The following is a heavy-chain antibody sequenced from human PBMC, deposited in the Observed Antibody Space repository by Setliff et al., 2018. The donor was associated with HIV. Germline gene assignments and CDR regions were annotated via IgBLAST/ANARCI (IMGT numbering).Heavy chain of an antibody. CDR1: GGSVSSVNYY. CDR3: ARGLYSSSWHVPFYFDY. Sequence: AETLSLTCSVSGGSVSSVNYYWSWIRQPPGKGLEWIGYIHYTGSTTYNPSLKSRVTISLDTSKNQFSLKLTSVTAADTAVYYCARGLYSSSWHVPFYFDYWGQGTLVTVSS. V-gene: IGHV4-61*01. J-gene: IGHJ4*02. D-gene: IGHD6-13*01. CDR2: IHYTGST.